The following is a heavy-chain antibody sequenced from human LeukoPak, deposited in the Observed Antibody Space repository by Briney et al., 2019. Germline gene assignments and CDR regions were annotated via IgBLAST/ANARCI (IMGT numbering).Heavy chain of an antibody. CDR2: IKQDGSEK. CDR1: GFTFSSYW. J-gene: IGHJ3*02. Sequence: PGGSLRLSCADSGFTFSSYWMSWVRQAPGKGLEWVANIKQDGSEKYYVDSVKGRFTISRDNAKNSLYLQMNSLRAEDTAVYYCARDGGGVVITSDAFDIWGQGTMVTVSS. CDR3: ARDGGGVVITSDAFDI. V-gene: IGHV3-7*01. D-gene: IGHD3-22*01.